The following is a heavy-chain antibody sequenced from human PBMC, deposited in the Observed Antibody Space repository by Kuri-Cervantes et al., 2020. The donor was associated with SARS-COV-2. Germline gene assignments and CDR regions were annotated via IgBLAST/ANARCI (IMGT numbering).Heavy chain of an antibody. CDR3: ARDLTLGYTEAYYYYMDV. CDR1: GFTFSSYA. J-gene: IGHJ6*03. Sequence: GESLKISCAASGFTFSSYAMHWVRQAPGKGLEWVAVISYDGRNKYYADSVKGRFTISRDNAKNSLYLQMNSLRAEDTAVYYCARDLTLGYTEAYYYYMDVWGKGTTVTVSS. D-gene: IGHD3-16*02. V-gene: IGHV3-30*04. CDR2: ISYDGRNK.